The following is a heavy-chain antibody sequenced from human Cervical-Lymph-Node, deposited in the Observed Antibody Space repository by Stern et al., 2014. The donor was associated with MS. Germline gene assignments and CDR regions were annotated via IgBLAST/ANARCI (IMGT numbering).Heavy chain of an antibody. CDR3: ATSSGTYRLGYXGLDV. Sequence: QVQLVQSGAEVKKPGSSVKVSCKASGGTFTNYAISWVRQAPGQGLEWMGGIIPKFGVATFEENYRGRIXITANASTRTADDSTSTAYLEVARLKSEDTATYYCATSSGTYRLGYXGLDVWGQXXTVIVSS. CDR2: IIPKFGVA. J-gene: IGHJ6*02. D-gene: IGHD1-26*01. V-gene: IGHV1-69*01. CDR1: GGTFTNYA.